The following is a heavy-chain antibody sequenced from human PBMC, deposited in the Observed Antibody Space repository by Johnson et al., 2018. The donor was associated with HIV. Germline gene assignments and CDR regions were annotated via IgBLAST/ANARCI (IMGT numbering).Heavy chain of an antibody. Sequence: VQLVESGGGVVQPGRSLRLSCAASGFTFSSYWMSWVRQAPGKGLEWVANIKQDGSEKYYVDSVKGRFTISRDNAKNSLYLQMNSLRAEDTAVYYCAGQRGDDAFDIWGQGTMVTVSS. J-gene: IGHJ3*02. CDR2: IKQDGSEK. CDR1: GFTFSSYW. D-gene: IGHD3-16*01. V-gene: IGHV3-7*05. CDR3: AGQRGDDAFDI.